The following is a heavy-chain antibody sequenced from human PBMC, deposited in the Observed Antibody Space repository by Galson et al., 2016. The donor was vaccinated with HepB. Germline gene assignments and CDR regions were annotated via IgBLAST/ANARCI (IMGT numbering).Heavy chain of an antibody. J-gene: IGHJ4*02. CDR2: IKVYTGDT. CDR3: ARDRGGTYYSDY. D-gene: IGHD2-15*01. V-gene: IGHV1-18*01. CDR1: GYTFSYYG. Sequence: SVKVSCKASGYTFSYYGLSWVRQAPGRGLEWMCWIKVYTGDTDYAQKFQGRLTMTTDTSTRTAYMELRSLRSDDTAVYYCARDRGGTYYSDYWGQGTLVAVSS.